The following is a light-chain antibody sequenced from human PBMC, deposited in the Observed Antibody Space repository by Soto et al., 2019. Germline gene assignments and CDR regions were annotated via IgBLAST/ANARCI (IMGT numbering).Light chain of an antibody. CDR3: LQYNSWPLT. J-gene: IGKJ4*01. V-gene: IGKV3-15*01. CDR2: GAS. Sequence: EIVMTQSPATLSVSPGERVTLSCRASQSFSSKLAWYQQKPGQAPRLLIYGASTRATGVAARFSGSASGTEYPLTIRSLQSEVLAIYYCLQYNSWPLTFGGGTKVEIK. CDR1: QSFSSK.